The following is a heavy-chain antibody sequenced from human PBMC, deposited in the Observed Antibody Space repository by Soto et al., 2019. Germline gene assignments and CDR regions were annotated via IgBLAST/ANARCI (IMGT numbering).Heavy chain of an antibody. J-gene: IGHJ4*02. CDR1: AFTFNNYA. CDR3: AKSRYSDSSGDFYDY. V-gene: IGHV3-23*01. D-gene: IGHD3-22*01. Sequence: GALRLSCAASAFTFNNYAMSWVRQAPGKGLEWVSGIGGSGRTTYYADSVKGRFTISRDNSNNTLFLQMNSLRAEDTAVYYCAKSRYSDSSGDFYDYWGQGTLVTVSS. CDR2: IGGSGRTT.